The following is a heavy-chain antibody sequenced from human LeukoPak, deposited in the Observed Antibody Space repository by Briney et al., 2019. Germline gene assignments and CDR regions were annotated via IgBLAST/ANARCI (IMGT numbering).Heavy chain of an antibody. CDR3: ARLVAGTIRGY. V-gene: IGHV4-39*01. J-gene: IGHJ4*02. CDR2: IYYSGST. D-gene: IGHD6-19*01. CDR1: GGSISNSSYY. Sequence: KPSETLSLTCTVSGGSISNSSYYWGWIRQPPGKGLEWIGSIYYSGSTYYNPSLKSRVTISVDTSKNQFSLKLSSVTAADTAVYYCARLVAGTIRGYWGQGTLVTVSS.